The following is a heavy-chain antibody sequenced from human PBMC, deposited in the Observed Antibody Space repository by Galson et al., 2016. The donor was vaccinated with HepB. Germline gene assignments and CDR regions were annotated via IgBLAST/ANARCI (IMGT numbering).Heavy chain of an antibody. CDR1: GFTFNTYA. V-gene: IGHV3-23*01. Sequence: SLRLSCAASGFTFNTYAMSWDRQAPGKGLEWASTISHTGGSTYYADSVKGRFTISRDNSKNTLYLQMNSLRAEDTAVYYCAKVSRRDYALPYFDYWGQGTLVTVSS. J-gene: IGHJ4*02. D-gene: IGHD4/OR15-4a*01. CDR3: AKVSRRDYALPYFDY. CDR2: ISHTGGST.